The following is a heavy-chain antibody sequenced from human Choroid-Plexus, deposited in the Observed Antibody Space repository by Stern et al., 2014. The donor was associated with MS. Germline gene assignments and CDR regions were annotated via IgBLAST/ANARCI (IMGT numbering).Heavy chain of an antibody. J-gene: IGHJ6*02. CDR1: GYIFTGYY. V-gene: IGHV1-2*02. D-gene: IGHD3-3*01. CDR3: ARYQRGITIFGVVTDYYYLGMDV. Sequence: VQLVESGAEVKKPGASVKVSCKTSGYIFTGYYINWVRQAPGQGLEWMAWINPNTGGTKYAQKFQGRVTMSRDTSISTAYVELSSLTSDDTAVYYCARYQRGITIFGVVTDYYYLGMDVWGQGTTVTVSS. CDR2: INPNTGGT.